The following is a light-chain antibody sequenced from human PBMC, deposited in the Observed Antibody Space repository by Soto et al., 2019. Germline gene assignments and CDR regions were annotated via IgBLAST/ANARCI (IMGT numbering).Light chain of an antibody. CDR3: HQRSNWPRT. J-gene: IGKJ2*01. Sequence: EIVLTQSPATLSLSPGERATLSCRASQSVSSYLAWYQQKPGQAPRLLIYDASNRATGIPARFSGSGSGTDFTLTISSLEPEDFAVYYGHQRSNWPRTFGQGTKLEIK. CDR2: DAS. V-gene: IGKV3-11*01. CDR1: QSVSSY.